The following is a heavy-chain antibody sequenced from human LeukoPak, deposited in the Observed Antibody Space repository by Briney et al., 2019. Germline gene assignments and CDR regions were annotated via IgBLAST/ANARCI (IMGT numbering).Heavy chain of an antibody. D-gene: IGHD1-1*01. CDR2: IYSSGST. J-gene: IGHJ4*02. V-gene: IGHV4-59*01. CDR3: VRDRLGRGNYFDY. CDR1: GDSIKNYY. Sequence: PSETLSLTCTVSGDSIKNYYWSWIRQPPGKTLEWIAYIYSSGSTDYNPSLKSRVTVSLDTSKNQFSLNLRSVTGADTAVYYCVRDRLGRGNYFDYWSQGTLVTVSS.